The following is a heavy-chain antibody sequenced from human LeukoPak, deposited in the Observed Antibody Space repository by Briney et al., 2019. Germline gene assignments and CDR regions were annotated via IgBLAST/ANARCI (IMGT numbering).Heavy chain of an antibody. CDR2: IYYSGST. Sequence: PSETLSLTCTVSGGSISRGGYYWSWIRQHPGKGLEGIGYIYYSGSTYYNPSLKSRVTISVDTSKNQFSLKLNSVTAADTAVYYCARGGGNYYYYGMDVWGQGTTVTVSS. V-gene: IGHV4-31*03. D-gene: IGHD3-16*01. CDR3: ARGGGNYYYYGMDV. CDR1: GGSISRGGYY. J-gene: IGHJ6*02.